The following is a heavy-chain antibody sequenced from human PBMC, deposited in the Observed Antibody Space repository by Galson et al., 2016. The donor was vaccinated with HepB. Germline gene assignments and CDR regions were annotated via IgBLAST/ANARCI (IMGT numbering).Heavy chain of an antibody. CDR2: MYYSGST. Sequence: ETLSLTCTVSGGSISSSNHYWAWIRQPPGKGLEWIGTMYYSGSTYHNPSLKSRVTISVGTSKKQFSLRLTSVTAADTAVYFCAREGEGSLDYWGQGTLVTVSS. CDR1: GGSISSSNHY. J-gene: IGHJ4*02. V-gene: IGHV4-39*07. CDR3: AREGEGSLDY.